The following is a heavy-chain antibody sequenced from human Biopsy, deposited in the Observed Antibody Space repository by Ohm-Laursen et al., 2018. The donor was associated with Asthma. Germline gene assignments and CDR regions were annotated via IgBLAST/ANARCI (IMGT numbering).Heavy chain of an antibody. CDR2: LFLSGAT. V-gene: IGHV4-30-2*01. Sequence: TLSLTCAVSGASINSGGYSWNWIRQPPGKGLGLIAYLFLSGATHYNPSLKSRVTISVDRSQRQFSLKVNSVTAADTAVYYCARMNTLIQAANYFSYAMDVWGQGTTVTVSS. J-gene: IGHJ6*02. CDR1: GASINSGGYS. D-gene: IGHD3-9*01. CDR3: ARMNTLIQAANYFSYAMDV.